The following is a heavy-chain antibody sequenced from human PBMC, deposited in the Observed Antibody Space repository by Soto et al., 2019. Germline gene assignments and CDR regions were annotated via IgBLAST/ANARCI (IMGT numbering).Heavy chain of an antibody. CDR1: GFTFSSYA. J-gene: IGHJ4*02. Sequence: GGSLRLSCAASGFTFSSYAMHWVRQAPGKGLEWVAVISYDGSNKYYADSVKGRFTISRDNSKNTLYLQMNSLRAEDTAVYYCAKGSRSSGSFDYWGQGTLVTVSS. D-gene: IGHD6-19*01. CDR3: AKGSRSSGSFDY. CDR2: ISYDGSNK. V-gene: IGHV3-30-3*01.